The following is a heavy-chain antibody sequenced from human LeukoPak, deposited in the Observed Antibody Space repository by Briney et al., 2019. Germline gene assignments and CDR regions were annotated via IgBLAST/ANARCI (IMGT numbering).Heavy chain of an antibody. CDR3: ARVNWGNNWFDP. V-gene: IGHV4-61*01. Sequence: SETLSLTCTVSGGSVSSGSYYWSWIRQPPGKGLEWIGYIYYSGSTNYNPSLKSRVTISVDTSKNQFSLKLSSVTAADTAVYYCARVNWGNNWFDPWGQGTLVTVSS. D-gene: IGHD7-27*01. CDR2: IYYSGST. J-gene: IGHJ5*02. CDR1: GGSVSSGSYY.